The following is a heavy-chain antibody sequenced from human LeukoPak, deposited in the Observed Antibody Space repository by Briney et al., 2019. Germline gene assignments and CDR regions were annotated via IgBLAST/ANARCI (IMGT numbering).Heavy chain of an antibody. CDR1: GYTFTSYY. V-gene: IGHV1-46*01. CDR2: INPSGGST. Sequence: GASVKVSXKASGYTFTSYYMHWVRQAPGQGLEWMGIINPSGGSTSYAQKFQGRVTMTRDTSTSTVYMELSSLRSEDTAVYYCARGPYNWNYKGWFDPWGQGTLVTVSS. D-gene: IGHD1-7*01. J-gene: IGHJ5*02. CDR3: ARGPYNWNYKGWFDP.